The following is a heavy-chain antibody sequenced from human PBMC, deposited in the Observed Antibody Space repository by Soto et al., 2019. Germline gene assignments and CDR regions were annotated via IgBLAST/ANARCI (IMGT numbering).Heavy chain of an antibody. CDR2: ISGSGGST. CDR1: GGTFSSYA. CDR3: AKGSRAMVSSGTFDY. Sequence: VQLVQSGAEVKKPGSSVKVSCKASGGTFSSYAMSWVRQAPGKGLEWVSAISGSGGSTYYADSVKGRFTISRDNSKNTLYLQMNSLRAEDTAVYYCAKGSRAMVSSGTFDYWGQGTLVTVSS. J-gene: IGHJ4*02. D-gene: IGHD5-18*01. V-gene: IGHV3-23*04.